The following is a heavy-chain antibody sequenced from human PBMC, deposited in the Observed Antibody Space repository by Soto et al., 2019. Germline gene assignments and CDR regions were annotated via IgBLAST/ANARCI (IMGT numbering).Heavy chain of an antibody. Sequence: LSLTCSIYGGSFSGYYWSWIRQPPGKGLEWIGEINHSGNTNYNPSLKSRVTISVDTSNNQFSLKLNSVTAADTAVYYCASNAPDDAFDIWGQGTMVTVSS. J-gene: IGHJ3*02. CDR2: INHSGNT. CDR1: GGSFSGYY. V-gene: IGHV4-34*01. CDR3: ASNAPDDAFDI.